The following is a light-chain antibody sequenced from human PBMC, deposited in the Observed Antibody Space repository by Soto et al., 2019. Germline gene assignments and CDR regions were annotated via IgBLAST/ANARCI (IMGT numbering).Light chain of an antibody. CDR2: DAS. Sequence: EIVLTQSPATLSLSPGERATLSCRASQSVSSYLAWYHQKPGQAPMLLIYDASNRATGIPARFSGSGSGTDFTLTTSSLEPEDFAVYYCQQRSTWWTFGQGTKVAIK. CDR1: QSVSSY. CDR3: QQRSTWWT. V-gene: IGKV3-11*01. J-gene: IGKJ1*01.